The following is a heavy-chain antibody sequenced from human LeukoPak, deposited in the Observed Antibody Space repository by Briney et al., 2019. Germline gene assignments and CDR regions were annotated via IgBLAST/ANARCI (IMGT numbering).Heavy chain of an antibody. D-gene: IGHD6-13*01. CDR3: ARDGAGYSSSWYFNYYYMDV. V-gene: IGHV3-21*01. CDR1: GYTFSSYS. CDR2: ISSSSIYI. J-gene: IGHJ6*03. Sequence: GGSLRVSCAASGYTFSSYSMNWVRQAPGKGLEWVSSISSSSIYIYYADSVKGRFTISRDNAKNSLYLQMNSLRAEDTAVYYCARDGAGYSSSWYFNYYYMDVWGKGTTVTVSS.